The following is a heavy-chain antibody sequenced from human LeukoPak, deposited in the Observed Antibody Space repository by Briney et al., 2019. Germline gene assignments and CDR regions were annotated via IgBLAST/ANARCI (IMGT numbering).Heavy chain of an antibody. D-gene: IGHD1-1*01. CDR3: ARDNSRRHFDY. J-gene: IGHJ4*02. Sequence: PGGSLRLSCAASGLTFSNYAMSWVRQAPGKGLEWVSAISGSGGSTYYADSVKGRFTISRDNSKNTLYLQMNSLRAEDTAVYYCARDNSRRHFDYWGQGTLVTVSS. CDR1: GLTFSNYA. V-gene: IGHV3-23*01. CDR2: ISGSGGST.